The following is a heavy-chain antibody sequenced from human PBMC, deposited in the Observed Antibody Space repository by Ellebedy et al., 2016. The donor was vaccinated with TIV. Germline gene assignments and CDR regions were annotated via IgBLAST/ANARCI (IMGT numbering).Heavy chain of an antibody. CDR1: GGTFSSYA. CDR2: IIPIVGIA. V-gene: IGHV1-69*10. Sequence: ASVKVSCKASGGTFSSYAISWVRQAPGQGLEWMGGIIPIVGIANYAQKFQGRVTIYADKSTGTPYLELSTLRSEDTAVYYCATDSRYSYGYRFNFWGQGTLVIVSS. D-gene: IGHD5-18*01. J-gene: IGHJ4*02. CDR3: ATDSRYSYGYRFNF.